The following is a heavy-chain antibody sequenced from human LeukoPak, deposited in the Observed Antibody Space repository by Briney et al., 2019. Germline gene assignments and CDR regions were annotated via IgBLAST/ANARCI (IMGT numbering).Heavy chain of an antibody. Sequence: GGSLRLSCAASGFTFSSYGMHWVRQAPGKGLEWVAFIRYDGSNKYYADSVKGRFTISRDNSKNTLYLQMDSLRAEDTAVYYCAKFPYSSGNCPYWGQGALVTVSS. CDR3: AKFPYSSGNCPY. D-gene: IGHD6-19*01. CDR1: GFTFSSYG. CDR2: IRYDGSNK. J-gene: IGHJ4*02. V-gene: IGHV3-30*02.